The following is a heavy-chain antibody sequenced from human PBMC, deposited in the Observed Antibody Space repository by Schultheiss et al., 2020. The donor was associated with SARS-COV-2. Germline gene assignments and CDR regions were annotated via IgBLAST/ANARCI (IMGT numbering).Heavy chain of an antibody. D-gene: IGHD1-26*01. CDR3: AKGASGSSHDAFDI. CDR1: GFTFSSYG. Sequence: GGSLRLSCAASGFTFSSYGMHWVRQAPGKGLEWVAVIWYDGSNKYYADSVKGRFTISRDNSKNTLYLQMNSLRAEDTAVYYCAKGASGSSHDAFDIWGQGTMVSVS. J-gene: IGHJ3*02. CDR2: IWYDGSNK. V-gene: IGHV3-33*06.